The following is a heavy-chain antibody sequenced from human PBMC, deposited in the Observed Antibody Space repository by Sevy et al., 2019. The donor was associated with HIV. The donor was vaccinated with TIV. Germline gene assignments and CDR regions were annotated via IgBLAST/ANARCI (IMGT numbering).Heavy chain of an antibody. CDR1: GFTFSNYS. Sequence: GESLKISCAASGFTFSNYSMTWVRQAPGKWLEWISYISSSSRTIYNADSVKGRFTISRDNAKNSLYLQMNSLRDEDTAVYYCARHVTNVVQRISTRAFDIWGQGTMVTLSS. V-gene: IGHV3-48*02. CDR3: ARHVTNVVQRISTRAFDI. J-gene: IGHJ3*02. CDR2: ISSSSRTI. D-gene: IGHD2-21*01.